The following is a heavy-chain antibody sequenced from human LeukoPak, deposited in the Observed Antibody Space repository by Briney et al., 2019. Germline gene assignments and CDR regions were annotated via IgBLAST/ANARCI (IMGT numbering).Heavy chain of an antibody. V-gene: IGHV1-8*01. J-gene: IGHJ4*02. CDR3: ARRYCSSTSCHYFDY. CDR2: MNPNSGNT. D-gene: IGHD2-2*01. CDR1: GYTFSSYD. Sequence: ASVKVSCKASGYTFSSYDINWVRQATGQGLEWMGWMNPNSGNTGYAQEFQGRVTMTRNTSISTAYMELSSLRSEDTAVYYCARRYCSSTSCHYFDYWGQGTLVTVSS.